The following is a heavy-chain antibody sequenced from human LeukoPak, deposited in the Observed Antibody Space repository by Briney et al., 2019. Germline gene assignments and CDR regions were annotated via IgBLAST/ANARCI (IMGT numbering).Heavy chain of an antibody. Sequence: ASVKVSFKATGYTFTKYRFTGVRQAPGQGLEWMGWISAYNGNTNYAYKVQGRATMTTDTSTRTAYMELRSLSSDDTAVYYCARDNSAISDCSSASCFHFKYWGQGTLVTVSS. CDR3: ARDNSAISDCSSASCFHFKY. CDR2: ISAYNGNT. CDR1: GYTFTKYR. D-gene: IGHD2-2*01. J-gene: IGHJ4*02. V-gene: IGHV1-18*01.